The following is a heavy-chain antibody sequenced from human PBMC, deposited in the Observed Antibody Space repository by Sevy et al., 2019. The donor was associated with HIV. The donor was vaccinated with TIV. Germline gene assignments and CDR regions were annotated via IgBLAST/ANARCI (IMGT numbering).Heavy chain of an antibody. CDR2: ISAYNGNT. CDR1: GYTFTSYG. V-gene: IGHV1-18*01. D-gene: IGHD3-3*01. Sequence: ASVKVSCTASGYTFTSYGISWVRQAPGQGLEWMGWISAYNGNTNYAQKLQGRVTLTTDTSTSTAYMELRSLRSDDTAVYYCARGDYDFWSGYYRRDAFDIWGQGTMVTVSS. CDR3: ARGDYDFWSGYYRRDAFDI. J-gene: IGHJ3*02.